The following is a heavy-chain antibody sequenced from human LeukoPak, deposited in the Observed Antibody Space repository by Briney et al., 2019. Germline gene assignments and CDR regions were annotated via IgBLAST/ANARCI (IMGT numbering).Heavy chain of an antibody. CDR3: ARSIAVAGFDY. V-gene: IGHV3-11*01. CDR2: ISSSGSTI. Sequence: GGSLRLSCAASGFTFSDYYMSWTRQAPGKGLEGVSYISSSGSTIYYADSVKGRFTISRDNAKNSLYLQMNSLRAEDTAVYYCARSIAVAGFDYWGQGTLVTVSS. CDR1: GFTFSDYY. D-gene: IGHD6-19*01. J-gene: IGHJ4*02.